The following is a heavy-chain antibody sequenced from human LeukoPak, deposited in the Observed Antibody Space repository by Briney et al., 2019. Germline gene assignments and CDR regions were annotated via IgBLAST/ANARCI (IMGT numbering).Heavy chain of an antibody. CDR3: ARGPYCSGGSCYSGHAFDM. Sequence: SETLSLTCAVSGGSISSGGYSWNWIRQPPGQGLECIGYIYQSGSTCYNPSLRSRVTMSVDLSKNQFSLKLTSVTAADTAVYFCARGPYCSGGSCYSGHAFDMWGQGTMVTVSS. J-gene: IGHJ3*02. CDR1: GGSISSGGYS. V-gene: IGHV4-30-2*01. CDR2: IYQSGST. D-gene: IGHD2-15*01.